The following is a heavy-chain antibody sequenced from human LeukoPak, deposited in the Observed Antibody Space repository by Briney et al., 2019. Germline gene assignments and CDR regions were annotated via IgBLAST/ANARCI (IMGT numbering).Heavy chain of an antibody. CDR1: GGSLSSYY. J-gene: IGHJ6*02. CDR2: IYYSGST. V-gene: IGHV4-59*01. CDR3: ARDLRLYGMDV. Sequence: PSETLSLTCTVSGGSLSSYYWSWLRQPPGKGLEWIGYIYYSGSTNYNPSLKSRVTISVDTSKNQFSLKLSSVTAADTAVYYCARDLRLYGMDVWGQGTTVTVSS.